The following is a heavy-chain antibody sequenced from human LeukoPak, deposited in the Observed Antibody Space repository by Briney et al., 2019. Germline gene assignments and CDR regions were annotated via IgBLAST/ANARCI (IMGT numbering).Heavy chain of an antibody. CDR2: ISSSGSTI. V-gene: IGHV3-48*03. D-gene: IGHD2-21*02. J-gene: IGHJ4*02. CDR1: GFTFSSYE. CDR3: ARDAAYCGGDCYFDY. Sequence: GGSLRLSCAASGFTFSSYEMNWVRQAPGKGLEWVSYISSSGSTIYYADSVKGRFTISRDNAKNSLYLQMNSLRAEDTAVYYCARDAAYCGGDCYFDYWGQGTLVTVSS.